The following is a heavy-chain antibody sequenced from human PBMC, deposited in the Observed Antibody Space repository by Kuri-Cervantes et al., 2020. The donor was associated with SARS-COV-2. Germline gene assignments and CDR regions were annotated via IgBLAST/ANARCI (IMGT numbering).Heavy chain of an antibody. V-gene: IGHV3-21*01. CDR2: ISSTSSYI. CDR1: GFTFNSYS. Sequence: GGSLRLSCAASGFTFNSYSMNWVRQAPGKGLEWVSSISSTSSYIYYADSVKGRFTISRDNAKNSLYLQMNSLRAEDTAVYYCARDCSSPYKYYYYYYMDVWGKGTTVTVSS. D-gene: IGHD6-13*01. J-gene: IGHJ6*03. CDR3: ARDCSSPYKYYYYYYMDV.